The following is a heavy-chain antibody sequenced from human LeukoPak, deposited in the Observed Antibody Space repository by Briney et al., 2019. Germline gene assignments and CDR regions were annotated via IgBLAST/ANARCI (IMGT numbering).Heavy chain of an antibody. CDR3: AREVTPPLGMDV. D-gene: IGHD2-21*02. CDR1: GGSISSYY. J-gene: IGHJ6*02. V-gene: IGHV4-59*01. CDR2: IYYSGST. Sequence: SETLSLTCTVSGGSISSYYWSWIRQPPGKGPEWIGYIYYSGSTNYNPSLKSRVTISVDTSKNQFSLKLSSVTAADTAVYYCAREVTPPLGMDVWGQGTTVTVSS.